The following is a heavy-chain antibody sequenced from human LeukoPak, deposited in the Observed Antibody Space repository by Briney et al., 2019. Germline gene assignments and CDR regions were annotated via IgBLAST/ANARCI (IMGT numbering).Heavy chain of an antibody. Sequence: NPGESLKISCKGSGYSFTSYWIGWVRPMPGKGLEWMGIIDPGDSDTRYSPSFQGKVTISAAKSISSPYLQWSRPGATDADFYYCSRRSYDILPRLFRDYWGKGTLVTVSS. D-gene: IGHD3-9*01. CDR1: GYSFTSYW. V-gene: IGHV5-51*01. CDR3: SRRSYDILPRLFRDY. J-gene: IGHJ4*02. CDR2: IDPGDSDT.